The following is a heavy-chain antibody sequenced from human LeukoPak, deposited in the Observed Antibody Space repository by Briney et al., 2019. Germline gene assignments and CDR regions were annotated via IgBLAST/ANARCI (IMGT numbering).Heavy chain of an antibody. Sequence: GGSLRLSCAASGFTFDDYGMTWVRQTPGKGLEWGSTINWNGSSTAYADSVKGRFTISRDNAKNSLYLQMNSLRAEDAAVYYCAKEDCSGGRCYSLHYWGQGTLVTVSS. CDR2: INWNGSST. V-gene: IGHV3-20*04. CDR1: GFTFDDYG. J-gene: IGHJ4*02. D-gene: IGHD2-15*01. CDR3: AKEDCSGGRCYSLHY.